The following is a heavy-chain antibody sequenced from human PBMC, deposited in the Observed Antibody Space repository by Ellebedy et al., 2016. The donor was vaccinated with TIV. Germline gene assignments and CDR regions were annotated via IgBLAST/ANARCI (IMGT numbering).Heavy chain of an antibody. CDR1: RFTFSYAW. D-gene: IGHD6-25*01. CDR2: IKSKTDGGTT. Sequence: PGGSLRLSCAASRFTFSYAWMIWVRQAPGKGLEWVGRIKSKTDGGTTDYAAPVKGRFTISRDDSKNTLYLQMNSLKTEDTAVYYCTTDSKYGYLRDYWGQGTLVTVSS. CDR3: TTDSKYGYLRDY. V-gene: IGHV3-15*01. J-gene: IGHJ4*02.